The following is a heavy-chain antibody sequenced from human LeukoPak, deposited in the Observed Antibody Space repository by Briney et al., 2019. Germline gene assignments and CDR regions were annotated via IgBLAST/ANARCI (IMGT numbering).Heavy chain of an antibody. CDR3: ARDYVYAFNI. CDR1: GFTFSAYN. CDR2: ISSTTGHV. J-gene: IGHJ3*02. V-gene: IGHV3-21*01. Sequence: PGGSLRLSCAASGFTFSAYNMNWVRQAPGKGLEWVSSISSTTGHVNYADAVQGRFTISRDNAKKSLYLQMNSLRDEDTAVYYCARDYVYAFNIWGQGTMVTVSS. D-gene: IGHD3-10*02.